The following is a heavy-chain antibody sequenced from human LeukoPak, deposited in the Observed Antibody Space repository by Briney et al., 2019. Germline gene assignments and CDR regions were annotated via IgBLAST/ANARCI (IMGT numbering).Heavy chain of an antibody. CDR2: IYAGGST. CDR1: GFTVSSNY. V-gene: IGHV3-53*01. CDR3: ARGFCSGGSCYDFDY. D-gene: IGHD2-15*01. J-gene: IGHJ4*02. Sequence: GGTLRLSCAASGFTVSSNYMSWVRQAPGKGLEWVSVIYAGGSTYYTHSLKGRFTISRDNSKNKLSLQMSSLRAEDTAVYYCARGFCSGGSCYDFDYWGQGTLVTVSS.